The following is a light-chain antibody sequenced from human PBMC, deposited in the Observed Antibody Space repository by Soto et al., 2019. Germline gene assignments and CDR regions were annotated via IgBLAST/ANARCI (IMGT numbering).Light chain of an antibody. CDR2: STN. CDR3: VLSLPRGVWE. Sequence: QTVVTQEPSFSASPGGTVTLTCGLTSGSVSTSNYPSWYQQTPGQTPRTLIYSTNFRSSGVPDRFSGSILGNKAALTITGAQADDESDYYCVLSLPRGVWEFGGGTKVTVL. V-gene: IGLV8-61*01. CDR1: SGSVSTSNY. J-gene: IGLJ3*02.